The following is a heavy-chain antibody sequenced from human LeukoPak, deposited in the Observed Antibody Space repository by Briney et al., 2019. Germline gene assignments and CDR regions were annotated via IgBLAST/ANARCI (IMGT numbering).Heavy chain of an antibody. CDR1: GFTFSSYA. J-gene: IGHJ4*02. CDR3: ARDLTTVAGDYFDY. CDR2: ISYDGSNK. V-gene: IGHV3-30-3*01. Sequence: GGSLRLSCAASGFTFSSYAMPWVRQAPGKGLEWVAVISYDGSNKYYADSVKGRFTISRDNSKNTLYLQMNSLRAEDTAVYYCARDLTTVAGDYFDYWGQGTLVTVSS. D-gene: IGHD4-23*01.